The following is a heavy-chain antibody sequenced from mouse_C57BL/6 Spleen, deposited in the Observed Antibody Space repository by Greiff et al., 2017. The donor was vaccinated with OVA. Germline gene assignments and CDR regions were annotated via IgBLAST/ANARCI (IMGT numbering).Heavy chain of an antibody. CDR2: IDPSDSYT. D-gene: IGHD2-4*01. CDR3: ARGDYDYPFDD. Sequence: QVQLQQSGAELVMPGASVKLSCKASGYTFTSYWMHWVKQRPGQGLEWIGEIDPSDSYTNYNQKFKGKSTLTVDKSSSTAYMQLSSLTSEDSAVYYCARGDYDYPFDDWGQGTTLTVSS. V-gene: IGHV1-69*01. J-gene: IGHJ2*01. CDR1: GYTFTSYW.